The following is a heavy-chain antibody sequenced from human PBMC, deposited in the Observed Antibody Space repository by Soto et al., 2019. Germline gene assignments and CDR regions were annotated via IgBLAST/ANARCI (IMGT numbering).Heavy chain of an antibody. CDR1: GFTVSSNY. CDR3: ASRMGAEEPFDY. D-gene: IGHD3-16*01. J-gene: IGHJ4*02. Sequence: GGSLRLSCAASGFTVSSNYMSWVRQAPGKGLEWVSVIYSGGSTYYADTVKGGFTISRDNSKNKLYLQMNSLRAEDTAVYYCASRMGAEEPFDYWGQGTLVTVSS. CDR2: IYSGGST. V-gene: IGHV3-66*01.